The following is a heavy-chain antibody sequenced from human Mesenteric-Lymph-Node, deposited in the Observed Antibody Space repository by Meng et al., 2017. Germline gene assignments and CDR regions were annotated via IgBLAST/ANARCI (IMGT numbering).Heavy chain of an antibody. J-gene: IGHJ4*01. V-gene: IGHV4-4*03. CDR1: AGTIVSSNW. CDR3: ARVGQWLPIDY. CDR2: CYNSGST. D-gene: IGHD6-19*01. Sequence: AAGSRLVKAPGTLALPPGVPAGTIVSSNWWSWVSQSPGKRLEWIGKCYNSGSTNYNSCIKSRVTISVDKSQNQFPLNLSSVTAVDTAVYYCARVGQWLPIDYWGRGTLVTVSS.